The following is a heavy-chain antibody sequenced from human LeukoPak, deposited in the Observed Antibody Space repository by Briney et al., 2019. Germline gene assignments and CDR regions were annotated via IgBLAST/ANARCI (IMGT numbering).Heavy chain of an antibody. V-gene: IGHV3-30*02. CDR3: AKDQNYDFWSGPSPHSPDY. J-gene: IGHJ4*02. D-gene: IGHD3-3*01. Sequence: PGGSLRLSCAASGFTFSSYGMHWVRQAPGKGLESVAFIRYDGRNKYYADSVKGRFTISRDNSKNTLYLQMNSLRAEDTAVYYCAKDQNYDFWSGPSPHSPDYWGQGTLVTVSS. CDR1: GFTFSSYG. CDR2: IRYDGRNK.